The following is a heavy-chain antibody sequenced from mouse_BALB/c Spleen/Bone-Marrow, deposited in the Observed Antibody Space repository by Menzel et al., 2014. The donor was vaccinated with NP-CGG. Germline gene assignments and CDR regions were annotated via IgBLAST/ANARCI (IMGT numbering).Heavy chain of an antibody. CDR3: ARGLGFFDY. CDR1: GFTFSSYG. V-gene: IGHV5-6-3*01. Sequence: EVKLMESGGGLVQPGGSLKLSCAASGFTFSSYGMSWVRQTPDKRLELVATINSNGDSTYYPDSVKGRFTISRDNAKNTLYLQMSSLKSEDTAMYYCARGLGFFDYWGQGTTLTVSS. J-gene: IGHJ2*01. CDR2: INSNGDST. D-gene: IGHD4-1*01.